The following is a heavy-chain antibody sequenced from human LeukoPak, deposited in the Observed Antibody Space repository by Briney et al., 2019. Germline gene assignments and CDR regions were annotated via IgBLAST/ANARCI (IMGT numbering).Heavy chain of an antibody. V-gene: IGHV3-30*04. CDR3: GRETTVATTTYFD. J-gene: IGHJ4*02. CDR1: GFRFGSQA. CDR2: VSHDGGTK. D-gene: IGHD4-17*01. Sequence: PGGYLRLSCAASGFRFGSQAMHWIRQAPGKGLEWVAVVSHDGGTKNYADSVKGRFTISRDNSKNTLYLQMNSLRAEDSAVFYCGRETTVATTTYFDWGQGVLVTVSS.